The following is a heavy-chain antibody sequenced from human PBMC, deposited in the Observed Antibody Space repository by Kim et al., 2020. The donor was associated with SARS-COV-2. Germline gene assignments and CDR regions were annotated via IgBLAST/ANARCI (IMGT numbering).Heavy chain of an antibody. CDR1: GGTFSSYA. CDR2: IIPIFGTA. J-gene: IGHJ6*02. D-gene: IGHD3-22*01. V-gene: IGHV1-69*13. Sequence: SVKVSCKASGGTFSSYAISWVRQAPGQGLEWMGGIIPIFGTANYAQKFQGRVTITADESTSTAYMELSSLRSEDTAVYYCARGKYYDSSGYYRLYDDYYYGMDVWGQGTTVTVSS. CDR3: ARGKYYDSSGYYRLYDDYYYGMDV.